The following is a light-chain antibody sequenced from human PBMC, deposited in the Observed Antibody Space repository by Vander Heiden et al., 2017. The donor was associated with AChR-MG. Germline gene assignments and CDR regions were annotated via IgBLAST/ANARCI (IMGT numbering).Light chain of an antibody. CDR1: NLGTKY. J-gene: IGLJ1*01. Sequence: YELTQPPSVSVSPGQTATISCSGDNLGTKYVCWYQHKPGQSPLLVIYEDSKRPSGIPERFSGSNSGNRATLTISGTQAMDEADYYCQACDISAPFVFGSGSKVFVL. CDR2: EDS. CDR3: QACDISAPFV. V-gene: IGLV3-1*01.